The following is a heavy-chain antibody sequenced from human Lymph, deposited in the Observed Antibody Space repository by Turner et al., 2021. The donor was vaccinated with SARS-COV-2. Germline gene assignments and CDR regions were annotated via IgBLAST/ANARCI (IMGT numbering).Heavy chain of an antibody. J-gene: IGHJ6*02. Sequence: QVQLVQSGAEVKKPGSSVKVSCKASGGTFSSHVISWVRQAPGQGREWRGVIIPMFGTANYAQKFQGRVTITADESTSTAYMELTSLRSEDTAVYYCARVGSSVVPYYYYGMDVWGQGTTVTVSS. CDR2: IIPMFGTA. CDR1: GGTFSSHV. D-gene: IGHD3-22*01. CDR3: ARVGSSVVPYYYYGMDV. V-gene: IGHV1-69*01.